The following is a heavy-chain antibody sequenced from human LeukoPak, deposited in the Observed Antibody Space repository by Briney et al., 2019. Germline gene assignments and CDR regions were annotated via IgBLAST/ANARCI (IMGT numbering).Heavy chain of an antibody. CDR3: ARGEGIAAAGPGYYYYYMDV. J-gene: IGHJ6*03. CDR2: IIPILGIA. CDR1: GGTFSSYT. V-gene: IGHV1-69*02. D-gene: IGHD6-13*01. Sequence: SVKVSCKASGGTFSSYTISWVRQAPGQGLEWMGRIIPILGIANYVKKFQGRVTITADDSTSTAYMELSSLRSEDTAVYYCARGEGIAAAGPGYYYYYMDVWGKGTTVTVSS.